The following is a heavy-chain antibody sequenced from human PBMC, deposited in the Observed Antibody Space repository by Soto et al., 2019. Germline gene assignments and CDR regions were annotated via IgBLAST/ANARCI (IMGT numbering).Heavy chain of an antibody. CDR1: GGSINSGGYC. D-gene: IGHD5-18*01. J-gene: IGHJ4*02. CDR2: IAYGGST. CDR3: SRGILV. V-gene: IGHV4-31*03. Sequence: QVQLQESGPGLVKPSQTLSLTCTVSGGSINSGGYCWSWIRQHPGKGLDWIGCIAYGGSTSYNPSLXSRXTISVDTSKNQFSLKLTSVTAAATAAYYCSRGILVWGQGALITVSS.